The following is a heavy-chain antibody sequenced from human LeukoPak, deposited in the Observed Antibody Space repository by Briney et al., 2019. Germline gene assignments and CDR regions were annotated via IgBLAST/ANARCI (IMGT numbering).Heavy chain of an antibody. V-gene: IGHV3-11*04. CDR2: ISSSGSTI. J-gene: IGHJ4*02. D-gene: IGHD3-10*01. CDR3: ARDATMVRGVMTFDY. CDR1: GFTFSDYY. Sequence: GGSLRLSCAASGFTFSDYYMSWIRQAPGKGLEWVSYISSSGSTIYYADSVKGRFTISRDNAKNSLYLQMNSLRAEDTAVYYCARDATMVRGVMTFDYWGQGTLVTVSS.